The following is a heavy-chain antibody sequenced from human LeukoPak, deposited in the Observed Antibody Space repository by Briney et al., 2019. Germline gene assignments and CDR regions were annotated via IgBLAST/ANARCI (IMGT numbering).Heavy chain of an antibody. V-gene: IGHV3-15*01. CDR2: IKSKTDGGTT. CDR3: TTDTAMAPIDY. CDR1: GFTFSNAW. J-gene: IGHJ4*02. D-gene: IGHD5-18*01. Sequence: GGSLRLSCAASGFTFSNAWMSWVRQAPGKGLEWVGRIKSKTDGGTTDYAAPVKGRFIISRDDSKNTLYLQVNSLKTEDTAVYYCTTDTAMAPIDYWGQGTLVTVSS.